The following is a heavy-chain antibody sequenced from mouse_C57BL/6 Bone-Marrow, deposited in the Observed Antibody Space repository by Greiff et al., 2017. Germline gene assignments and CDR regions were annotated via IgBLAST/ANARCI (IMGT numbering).Heavy chain of an antibody. V-gene: IGHV1-52*01. J-gene: IGHJ1*03. CDR3: ARGYFDV. CDR2: IDPSDSET. CDR1: GYTFTSYW. Sequence: QVQLQQPGAELVRPGSSVKLSCKASGYTFTSYWMPWVKQRPIQGLEWIGNIDPSDSETHYNQKFKDKATLTADKSSSTAYLPLSSRTSEDSAVYYCARGYFDVWGTGTTVTVSS.